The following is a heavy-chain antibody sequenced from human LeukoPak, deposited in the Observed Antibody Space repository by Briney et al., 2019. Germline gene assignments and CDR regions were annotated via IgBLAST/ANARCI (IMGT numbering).Heavy chain of an antibody. J-gene: IGHJ4*02. CDR2: IYYSGNT. Sequence: PSETLSLTCTVSGGSISSNNYYWGWIRQPPGKGLEWIGSIYYSGNTYYNPSLKSRVTISVDTSKNQFSLKLRSVTAADTAVYYCSSEERGDNPGGYWGQGTLVTVSS. CDR1: GGSISSNNYY. V-gene: IGHV4-39*07. D-gene: IGHD2-21*02. CDR3: SSEERGDNPGGY.